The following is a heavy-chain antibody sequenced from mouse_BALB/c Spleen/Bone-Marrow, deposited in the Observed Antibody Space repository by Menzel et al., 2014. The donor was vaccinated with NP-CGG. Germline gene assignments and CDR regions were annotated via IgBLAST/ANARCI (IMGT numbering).Heavy chain of an antibody. Sequence: VQLQQSGPELVKPGASVKMSCKASGYTFTDYYMDWVKQSHGESFEWIGRVNPYNGGTSYNQKFKGKATLTVDKSSSTDYSELNSLTSEDSAVYYCAGGSYCGSLYWLAYGGQGTLVTVSS. CDR1: GYTFTDYY. CDR2: VNPYNGGT. J-gene: IGHJ3*01. CDR3: AGGSYCGSLYWLAY. V-gene: IGHV1-19*01. D-gene: IGHD1-1*01.